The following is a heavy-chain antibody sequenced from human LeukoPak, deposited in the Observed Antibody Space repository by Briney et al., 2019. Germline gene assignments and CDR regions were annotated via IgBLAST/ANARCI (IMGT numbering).Heavy chain of an antibody. J-gene: IGHJ4*02. CDR2: ISSSGSTI. V-gene: IGHV3-48*01. D-gene: IGHD5-18*01. CDR3: ARDLRGYSYGRSPFDY. Sequence: GGSQRLSCAASGFTFSSYSMDWVRQAPGKGLEWVSYISSSGSTIYYADSVKGRFTISRDNAKNSLYLQMNSLRAEDTAVYYCARDLRGYSYGRSPFDYWGQGTLVTVSS. CDR1: GFTFSSYS.